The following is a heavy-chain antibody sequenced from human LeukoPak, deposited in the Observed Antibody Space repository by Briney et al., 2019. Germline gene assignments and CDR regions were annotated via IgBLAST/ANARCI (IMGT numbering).Heavy chain of an antibody. CDR3: ARNGIVATINPLWY. D-gene: IGHD5-12*01. J-gene: IGHJ4*02. CDR2: IKQDGSEK. Sequence: GGSLRLSCAASGFTFSSYWMSWVRQAPGKGLEWVANIKQDGSEKYYVDSVKGRFTISRDNAKNSLYLQMNSLRAEDTAVYYCARNGIVATINPLWYWGQGTLVTVSS. V-gene: IGHV3-7*01. CDR1: GFTFSSYW.